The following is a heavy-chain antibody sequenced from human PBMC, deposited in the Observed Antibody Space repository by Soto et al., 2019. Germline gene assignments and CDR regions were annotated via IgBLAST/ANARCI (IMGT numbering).Heavy chain of an antibody. Sequence: QVQLVESGGGVVQPGRSLRLSCAASGFTFSSYGMHWVRQAPGKGLEWVAVISYDGSKKYYADSVKGRFTISRDNSKNTVYLQMNSLRAEDTAVYYCARDNVKYDSSYYTTHWFDPWGQGTLVTVSS. V-gene: IGHV3-30*19. CDR3: ARDNVKYDSSYYTTHWFDP. J-gene: IGHJ5*02. CDR2: ISYDGSKK. CDR1: GFTFSSYG. D-gene: IGHD3-22*01.